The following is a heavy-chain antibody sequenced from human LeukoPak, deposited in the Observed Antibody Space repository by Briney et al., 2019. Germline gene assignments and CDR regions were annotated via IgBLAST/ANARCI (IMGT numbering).Heavy chain of an antibody. CDR3: ARGSTFDYYYMNV. V-gene: IGHV1-69*05. CDR1: GGTFSSYA. Sequence: GASVKVSCKASGGTFSSYAISWVRQAHGQGHEWMGGIIPIFGTANYAQKFKGRVTITTDESTSTPYMELSSLKSEDTAVYYCARGSTFDYYYMNVWGKGTPVTVSS. J-gene: IGHJ6*03. CDR2: IIPIFGTA. D-gene: IGHD2-2*01.